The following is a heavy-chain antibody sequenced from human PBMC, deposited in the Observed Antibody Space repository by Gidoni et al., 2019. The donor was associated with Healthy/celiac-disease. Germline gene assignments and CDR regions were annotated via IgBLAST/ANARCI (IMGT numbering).Heavy chain of an antibody. J-gene: IGHJ6*03. Sequence: QVQLVESGGGVVQPGRSLRLSCAASGFTFSSYAMHWVRQAPGKGLEWVAVISYDGSNKYYADSVKGRFTISRDNSKNTLYLQMNSLRAEDTAVYYCAKCGGLNYYYYYYMDVWGKGTTVTVSS. V-gene: IGHV3-30*18. CDR3: AKCGGLNYYYYYYMDV. D-gene: IGHD3-10*01. CDR1: GFTFSSYA. CDR2: ISYDGSNK.